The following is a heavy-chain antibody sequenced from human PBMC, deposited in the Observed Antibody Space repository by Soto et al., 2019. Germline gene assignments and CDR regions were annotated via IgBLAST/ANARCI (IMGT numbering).Heavy chain of an antibody. J-gene: IGHJ4*02. CDR2: IYWDDDK. D-gene: IGHD6-19*01. CDR3: AHIVVAGLGYYFDY. V-gene: IGHV2-5*02. Sequence: QITLKESGPTLVKPTQTLTLTCTFSGFSLSSTRMAVGWIRQPPGKALEWLALIYWDDDKRYSPFLKSRLTITQNNYKKQVVLKMSNMDPVDTARYYCAHIVVAGLGYYFDYWGQGTLVTVSS. CDR1: GFSLSSTRMA.